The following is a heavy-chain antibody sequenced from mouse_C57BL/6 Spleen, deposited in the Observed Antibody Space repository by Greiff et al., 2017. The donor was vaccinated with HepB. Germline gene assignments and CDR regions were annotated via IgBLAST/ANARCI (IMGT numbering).Heavy chain of an antibody. D-gene: IGHD2-3*01. CDR2: INPNNGGT. J-gene: IGHJ1*03. CDR1: GYTFTDYN. V-gene: IGHV1-22*01. Sequence: EVQLQQSGPELVKPGASVKMSCKASGYTFTDYNMHWVKQSHGKSLEWIGYINPNNGGTSYNQKFKGKATLTVNMSSSTAYMELRSLTSEDSAVYYCARRGWLSWYCDVGGTGTTVTVSS. CDR3: ARRGWLSWYCDV.